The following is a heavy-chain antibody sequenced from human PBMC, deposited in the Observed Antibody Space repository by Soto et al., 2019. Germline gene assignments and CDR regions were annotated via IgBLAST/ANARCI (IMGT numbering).Heavy chain of an antibody. D-gene: IGHD2-21*02. CDR1: GVSISSGGYY. J-gene: IGHJ6*02. CDR2: IYYSGST. V-gene: IGHV4-31*03. Sequence: QVQLQESGPGLVKPAQTLSLTCTVSGVSISSGGYYWSWIRQHPGKGLEWIGYIYYSGSTYYSPSLKRRVTISVATSKNQFSLKLSSVTASDTAVYYCASQPLLHDYYGMDVWGQGTTVTVSS. CDR3: ASQPLLHDYYGMDV.